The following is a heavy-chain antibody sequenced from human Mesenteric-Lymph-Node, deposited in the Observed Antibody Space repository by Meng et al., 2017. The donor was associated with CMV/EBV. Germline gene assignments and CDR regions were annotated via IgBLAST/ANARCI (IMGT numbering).Heavy chain of an antibody. CDR3: ARPYYDFWSGMGSAFDI. V-gene: IGHV3-11*01. CDR1: FTFSDYY. Sequence: FTFSDYYMSWIRQAPGKGLEWVSYISSSGSTIYYADSVKGRFTISRDNAKNSLYLQMNSLRAEDTAVYYCARPYYDFWSGMGSAFDIWGQGTMVTVSS. CDR2: ISSSGSTI. D-gene: IGHD3-3*01. J-gene: IGHJ3*02.